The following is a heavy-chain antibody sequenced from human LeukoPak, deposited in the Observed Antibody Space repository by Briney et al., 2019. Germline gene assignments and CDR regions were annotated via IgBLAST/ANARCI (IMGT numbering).Heavy chain of an antibody. V-gene: IGHV3-23*01. CDR2: IIGSGGST. CDR1: GFTFSSYA. CDR3: AKDLGSGTPYYYYGMDV. Sequence: GGSLRLSCAASGFTFSSYAMSWVRPAPGKGLEGVSAIIGSGGSTYYADSVKGRFTISRDNSKNTLYLQMNSLRAEDTAVYYCAKDLGSGTPYYYYGMDVWGQGTTVTVSS. J-gene: IGHJ6*02. D-gene: IGHD6-25*01.